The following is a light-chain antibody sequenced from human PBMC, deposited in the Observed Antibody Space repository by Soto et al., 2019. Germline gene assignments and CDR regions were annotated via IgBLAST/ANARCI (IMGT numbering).Light chain of an antibody. J-gene: IGKJ3*01. CDR2: GAS. CDR1: QGISSF. V-gene: IGKV1-9*01. CDR3: QQINSHPLT. Sequence: DIQLTQSPSFLSASVGDRVTITCRASQGISSFLAWYQQKPGKAPKVLIYGASTLQSGVPSRFSGSGSGTEFTLTISSLQPEDFATYYCQQINSHPLTFGPGTKVDIK.